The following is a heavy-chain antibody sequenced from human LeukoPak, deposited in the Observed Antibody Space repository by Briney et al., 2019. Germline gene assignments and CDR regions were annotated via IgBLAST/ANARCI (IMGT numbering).Heavy chain of an antibody. J-gene: IGHJ4*02. D-gene: IGHD5-18*01. CDR2: ISWDGGST. Sequence: GGSLRLSCAASGFTFDDYAMHWVRQAPGKGLEWVSLISWDGGSTYYGDSVEGRFTVSRDNSKNSLYLQMNSLRAEDTAMYYCAKGLDEGGLDVDTAMVFDYWGQGALVTVSS. CDR3: AKGLDEGGLDVDTAMVFDY. V-gene: IGHV3-43D*03. CDR1: GFTFDDYA.